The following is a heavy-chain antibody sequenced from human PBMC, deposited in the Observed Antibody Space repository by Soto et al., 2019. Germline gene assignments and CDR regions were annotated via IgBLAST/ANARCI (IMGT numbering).Heavy chain of an antibody. CDR1: GGSVSSGSYY. Sequence: PSETLSLTCTVSGGSVSSGSYYWSWIRQPPGKGLEWIGYIYYSGSTNYNPSLKSRVTISVETSKNQFSLKLSSVTAADTAVYYCATMPAVQPYSYGMDVWGQGTPATVS. J-gene: IGHJ6*02. CDR2: IYYSGST. CDR3: ATMPAVQPYSYGMDV. D-gene: IGHD5-18*01. V-gene: IGHV4-61*01.